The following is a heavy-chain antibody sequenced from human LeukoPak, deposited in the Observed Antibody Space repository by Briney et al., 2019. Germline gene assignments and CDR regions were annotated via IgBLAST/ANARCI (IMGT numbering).Heavy chain of an antibody. CDR1: GFIFSSCA. CDR2: ISGSGGST. CDR3: ARDSADFYSGYDSVDY. D-gene: IGHD5-12*01. Sequence: GGSLRLSCAASGFIFSSCAMSWVRQAPGKGLEWVSAISGSGGSTYYADSMKGRFTISRDNAKNSLYLQMNSLRAEDTAVYYCARDSADFYSGYDSVDYWGQGTLVTVSS. V-gene: IGHV3-23*01. J-gene: IGHJ4*02.